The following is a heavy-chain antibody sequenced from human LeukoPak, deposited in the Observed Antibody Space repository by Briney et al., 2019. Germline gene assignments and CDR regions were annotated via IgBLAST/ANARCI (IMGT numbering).Heavy chain of an antibody. CDR1: GFTFKNYA. V-gene: IGHV3-23*01. D-gene: IGHD3-22*01. CDR2: ISGPGSTT. J-gene: IGHJ4*02. Sequence: GGSLRLSCAASGFTFKNYAMSWVRQAPGKGLVWVSTISGPGSTTYYADSVEGRFTISRDNSKNTLYLQMNSLRAEDTAVYYCARESQYYYDSSGYFDYWGQGTLVTVSS. CDR3: ARESQYYYDSSGYFDY.